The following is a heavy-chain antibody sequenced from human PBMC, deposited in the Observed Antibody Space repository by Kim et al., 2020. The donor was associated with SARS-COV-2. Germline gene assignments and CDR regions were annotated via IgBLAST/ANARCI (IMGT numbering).Heavy chain of an antibody. CDR2: IRSKAHGGTT. CDR3: TRAQLFYDSSGYSH. J-gene: IGHJ4*02. Sequence: GSLRLSCTASGFTFGDYAMSWVRQAPGKGLEGVGFIRSKAHGGTTEYAASVKGRFTISRDDSKSIANMQMNSLKTADTAVYYCTRAQLFYDSSGYSHWGQGTLVTVSS. V-gene: IGHV3-49*04. CDR1: GFTFGDYA. D-gene: IGHD3-22*01.